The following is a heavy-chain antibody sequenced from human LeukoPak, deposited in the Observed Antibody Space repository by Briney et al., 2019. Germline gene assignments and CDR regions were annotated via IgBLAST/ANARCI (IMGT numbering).Heavy chain of an antibody. CDR2: VYTSGGT. CDR3: ARDLGLWLQGSWLDP. V-gene: IGHV4-4*07. J-gene: IGHJ5*02. D-gene: IGHD5-18*01. Sequence: KASETLSLTCTVSGGSISSYYWSWIRHPAGKGLEWLVRVYTSGGTNYNPSLKSRVTISVDTSKNQFSLKLSSVTAADTAVYYCARDLGLWLQGSWLDPWGQGTRVTVSS. CDR1: GGSISSYY.